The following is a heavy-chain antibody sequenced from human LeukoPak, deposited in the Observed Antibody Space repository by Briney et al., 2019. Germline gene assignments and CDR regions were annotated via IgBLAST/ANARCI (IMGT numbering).Heavy chain of an antibody. CDR1: GFTVSSNY. Sequence: GGSLRLSCAASGFTVSSNYMSWVRQAPGKGLEWVSVIYSGGSTYYADSVKGRFTISRDNSKNTLYLQMNSLRAEDTAVYYSARGYSSSWYPFVPWGQGTLDTVSS. CDR3: ARGYSSSWYPFVP. J-gene: IGHJ5*02. CDR2: IYSGGST. D-gene: IGHD6-13*01. V-gene: IGHV3-53*01.